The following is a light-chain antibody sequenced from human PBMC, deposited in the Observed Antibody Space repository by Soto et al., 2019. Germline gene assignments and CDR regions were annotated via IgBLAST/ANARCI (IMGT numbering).Light chain of an antibody. CDR1: SSDVGGYDY. V-gene: IGLV2-8*01. Sequence: QSALTQPPSASGSPGRSVTISCTGTSSDVGGYDYVSWFQQHPGKAPKLIIYEVTKRPSGVPDRFSASKSGNTASLTVSGLQAEDEADYYCSSFVAGNKYWVFGGGTKLTVL. CDR3: SSFVAGNKYWV. CDR2: EVT. J-gene: IGLJ3*02.